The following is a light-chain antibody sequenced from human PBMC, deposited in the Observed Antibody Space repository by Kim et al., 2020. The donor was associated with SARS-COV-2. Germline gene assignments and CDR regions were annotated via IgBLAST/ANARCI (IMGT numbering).Light chain of an antibody. Sequence: SSELTQDPAVSVALGQTVRITCQGDSLRSYYATWYQQKPVQAPILVIYGKNNRPSGIPDRFSGSSSGNTASLTITGTQAGDEADYYCNSRDSNNNVLFGGGTQLTVL. V-gene: IGLV3-19*01. J-gene: IGLJ2*01. CDR1: SLRSYY. CDR3: NSRDSNNNVL. CDR2: GKN.